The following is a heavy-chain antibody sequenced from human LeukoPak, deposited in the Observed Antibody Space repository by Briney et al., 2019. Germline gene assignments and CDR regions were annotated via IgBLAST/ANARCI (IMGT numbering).Heavy chain of an antibody. CDR1: GGSFSGYY. CDR2: INHSGST. V-gene: IGHV4-34*01. D-gene: IGHD3-10*01. CDR3: ARASRKVYYYGWGIGY. J-gene: IGHJ4*02. Sequence: PSETLSLTCAVYGGSFSGYYWSWIRQPPGKGLEWIGEINHSGSTNYNPSLKSRVTISVDTSKNQFSLRLSSVTAADTAVYYCARASRKVYYYGWGIGYWGQGTLVTVSS.